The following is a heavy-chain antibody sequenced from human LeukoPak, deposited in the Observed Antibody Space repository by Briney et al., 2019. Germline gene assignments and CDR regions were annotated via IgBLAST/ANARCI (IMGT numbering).Heavy chain of an antibody. V-gene: IGHV3-30-3*01. D-gene: IGHD5-12*01. CDR3: ARVQIELATIYSPVFIYSDY. Sequence: GRSLRLSCAASGFSFSYYSMPWVRQAPGKGLEWVAVISYDGSDKYYADSVKGRFTMSRDNSKNTLYLQMNSLRIEDTAICYCARVQIELATIYSPVFIYSDYWGQGTLVTVSS. CDR2: ISYDGSDK. J-gene: IGHJ4*02. CDR1: GFSFSYYS.